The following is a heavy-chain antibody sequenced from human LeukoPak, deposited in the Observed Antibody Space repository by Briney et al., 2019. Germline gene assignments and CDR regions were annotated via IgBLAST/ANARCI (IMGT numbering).Heavy chain of an antibody. Sequence: PSETLSLTCAVYGGSFSDYYCNWIRQPPGKGLEWIGEINHNGSTNYNPSLKSRVTISVDTSKNQFSLKLSSVTAADTAVYYCARGGYCSGGRCYRAENFYYYMDVWGKGTTVTVSS. CDR3: ARGGYCSGGRCYRAENFYYYMDV. CDR2: INHNGST. CDR1: GGSFSDYY. V-gene: IGHV4-34*01. J-gene: IGHJ6*03. D-gene: IGHD2-15*01.